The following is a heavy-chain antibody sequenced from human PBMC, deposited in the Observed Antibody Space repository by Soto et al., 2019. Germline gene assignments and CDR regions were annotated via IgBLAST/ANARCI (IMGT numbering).Heavy chain of an antibody. CDR2: IKSKTSGETT. J-gene: IGHJ4*02. CDR1: ELTFSNGW. CDR3: TLEYYYDSSGFFPQFAL. V-gene: IGHV3-15*01. D-gene: IGHD3-22*01. Sequence: GGSLRRSRAASELTFSNGWMSWVRQAPGKGLEWVGRIKSKTSGETTDYAGSVKGRFTISRDDSKDTLYLQMNSLKTEDTAVYYCTLEYYYDSSGFFPQFALWGQGTQVTVSS.